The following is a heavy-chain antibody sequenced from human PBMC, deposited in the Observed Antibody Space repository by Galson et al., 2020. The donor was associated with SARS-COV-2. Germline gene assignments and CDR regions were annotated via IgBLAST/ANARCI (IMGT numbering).Heavy chain of an antibody. CDR2: ISGSGGST. CDR1: GFTFSSYA. J-gene: IGHJ4*02. V-gene: IGHV3-23*01. Sequence: GGSLRLSCAASGFTFSSYAMSWVRQAPGKGLEWVSAISGSGGSTYYADPVKGRFTISRDNSKNTLYLQMNSLRAEDTAVYYCAKVSSRGSITMVRGVMDYWGKGTLVTVSS. D-gene: IGHD3-10*01. CDR3: AKVSSRGSITMVRGVMDY.